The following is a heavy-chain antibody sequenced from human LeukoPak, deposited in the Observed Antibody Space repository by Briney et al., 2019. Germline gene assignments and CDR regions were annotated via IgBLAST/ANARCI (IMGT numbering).Heavy chain of an antibody. J-gene: IGHJ4*02. CDR2: ISGSGGTS. CDR1: GFTFSTYA. V-gene: IGHV3-23*01. D-gene: IGHD6-19*01. CDR3: AKVSAVAGHFDY. Sequence: GGSLRLSCAASGFTFSTYAMHWVRQAPGKGLEWVSAISGSGGTSYYADSVKGRFTISRDNSKNTLYLQMNSLRAEDTAVYYCAKVSAVAGHFDYWGQGTLVTVPS.